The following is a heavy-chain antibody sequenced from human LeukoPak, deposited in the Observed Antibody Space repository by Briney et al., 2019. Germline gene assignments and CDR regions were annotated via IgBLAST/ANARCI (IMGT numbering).Heavy chain of an antibody. J-gene: IGHJ4*02. CDR2: IYYIGST. V-gene: IGHV4-59*08. D-gene: IGHD3-22*01. CDR1: GGSISSYY. CDR3: ARVPYYYDSSGYPGLGGFDY. Sequence: SETLSLTCTVSGGSISSYYWSWIRQPPGKGLEWIGYIYYIGSTNYNPSLKSRVTISVDTSKNQFSLKLSSVTAADTAVYYCARVPYYYDSSGYPGLGGFDYWGQGTLVTVSS.